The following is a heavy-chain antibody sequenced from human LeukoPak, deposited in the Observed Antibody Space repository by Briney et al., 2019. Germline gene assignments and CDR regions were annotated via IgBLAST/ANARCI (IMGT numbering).Heavy chain of an antibody. D-gene: IGHD3-22*01. V-gene: IGHV3-48*03. CDR1: GFTFSRYE. CDR2: ISNGGDII. Sequence: PGGSLRLSCAASGFTFSRYEMHWVRQAPGKGLEWVAYISNGGDIIYYAGSVKGRFTISRDNAKNSLYLQMNSLRAEDTALYYSARVMWGEYYYDSSGFYESEYWGQGTLVTVSS. CDR3: ARVMWGEYYYDSSGFYESEY. J-gene: IGHJ4*02.